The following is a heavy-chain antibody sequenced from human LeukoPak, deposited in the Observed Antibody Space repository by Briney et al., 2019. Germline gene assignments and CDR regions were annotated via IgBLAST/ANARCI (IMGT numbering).Heavy chain of an antibody. CDR3: ARGNLVDYNYYGMDV. D-gene: IGHD2-15*01. CDR1: GFTVSSSY. V-gene: IGHV3-66*01. Sequence: GGSLRLSCGASGFTVSSSYMNWVRQSPGKGLEWVSVIYSDGRTYCADSVKGRFTISRDNSKNTLYLQMNSLRAEDTAVYYCARGNLVDYNYYGMDVWGQGTTVTVSS. J-gene: IGHJ6*02. CDR2: IYSDGRT.